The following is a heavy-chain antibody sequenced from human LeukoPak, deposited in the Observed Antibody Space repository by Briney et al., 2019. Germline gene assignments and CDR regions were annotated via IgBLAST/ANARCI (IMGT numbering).Heavy chain of an antibody. CDR1: GFTFSSYA. CDR3: AKDGSVTYCGGDCYSDY. Sequence: GGSLRLSCAASGFTFSSYAMSWVRQAPGKGLEWVSAISGSGGSTYYADSVKGRFTISRDNSKNTLCLQMNSLRAEDTAVYYCAKDGSVTYCGGDCYSDYWGQGTLVTVSS. CDR2: ISGSGGST. D-gene: IGHD2-21*02. V-gene: IGHV3-23*01. J-gene: IGHJ4*02.